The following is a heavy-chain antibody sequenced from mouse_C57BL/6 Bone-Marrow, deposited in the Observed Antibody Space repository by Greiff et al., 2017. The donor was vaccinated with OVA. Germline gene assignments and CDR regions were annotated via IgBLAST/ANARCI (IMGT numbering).Heavy chain of an antibody. D-gene: IGHD1-1*01. CDR1: GYTFTSYW. CDR2: IYPGSGST. CDR3: ARLRSGDWYFDV. V-gene: IGHV1-55*01. J-gene: IGHJ1*03. Sequence: QVQLQQPGAELVKPGASVKMSCKASGYTFTSYWITWVKQRPGQGLEWLGDIYPGSGSTNDNEKFKSKATLTVDTSSSTAYMQLSSLTSEDSAVYYCARLRSGDWYFDVWGTGTTVTVSS.